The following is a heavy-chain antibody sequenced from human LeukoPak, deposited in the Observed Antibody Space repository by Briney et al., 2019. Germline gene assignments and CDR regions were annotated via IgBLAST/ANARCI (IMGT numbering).Heavy chain of an antibody. CDR1: GGSFSGYY. J-gene: IGHJ4*02. CDR2: INHSGST. CDR3: ARLKDEYSSSWYLVDY. Sequence: SETLSLTCAVYGGSFSGYYWSWIRQPPGKGLEWIGEINHSGSTNYNPSLKSRVTISVDTSKNQFSLKLSSVTAADTAVYYCARLKDEYSSSWYLVDYWGQGTLVTVSS. V-gene: IGHV4-34*01. D-gene: IGHD6-13*01.